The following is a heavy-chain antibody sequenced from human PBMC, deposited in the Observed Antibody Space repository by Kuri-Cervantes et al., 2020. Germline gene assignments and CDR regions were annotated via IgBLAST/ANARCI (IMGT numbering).Heavy chain of an antibody. CDR1: GYTFTSYY. Sequence: ASVKVSCKASGYTFTSYYMHWVRQAPGQGLEWMGIINPSGGGTSYAQKFQGRVTMTRDTSTSTAYMELSSLRSEDTAVYYCATELYDSSGYYVNWFDPWGQGTLVTVSS. D-gene: IGHD3-22*01. J-gene: IGHJ5*02. CDR2: INPSGGGT. V-gene: IGHV1-46*01. CDR3: ATELYDSSGYYVNWFDP.